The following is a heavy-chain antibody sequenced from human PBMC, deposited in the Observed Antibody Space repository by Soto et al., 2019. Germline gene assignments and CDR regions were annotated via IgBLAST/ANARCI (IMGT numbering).Heavy chain of an antibody. CDR1: GFTFISYG. J-gene: IGHJ5*02. CDR2: ISYDGSNK. Sequence: SGGSLRLSCAASGFTFISYGMHCVRQAPGKGLELVAGISYDGSNKYYADSVKGRFTISRDNSKNTLYLQMNSLRAEDTAVYYCAQARDVLRFLEWFPGTLGKGTPVPVSP. D-gene: IGHD3-3*01. V-gene: IGHV3-30*18. CDR3: AQARDVLRFLEWFPGT.